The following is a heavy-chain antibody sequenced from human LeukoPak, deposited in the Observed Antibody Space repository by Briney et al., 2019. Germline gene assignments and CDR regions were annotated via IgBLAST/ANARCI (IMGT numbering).Heavy chain of an antibody. D-gene: IGHD3-16*02. CDR1: GYTFTTYY. V-gene: IGHV1-46*01. CDR3: ATLSAYFDY. J-gene: IGHJ4*02. Sequence: ASVKVSCKASGYTFTTYYIHWVRQAPGQGLEWMGIINPSGGSTDYAQKFQGRVTMTRDTSTSTVYMELSSLKSEDTAIYYCATLSAYFDYWGQGTLVPVSS. CDR2: INPSGGST.